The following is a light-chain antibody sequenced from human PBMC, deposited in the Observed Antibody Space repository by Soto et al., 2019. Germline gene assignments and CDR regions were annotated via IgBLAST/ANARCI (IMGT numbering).Light chain of an antibody. J-gene: IGKJ1*01. V-gene: IGKV3-20*01. CDR3: QQYSSSWT. Sequence: EIVLTQSPGTLSLSPGQRATLSCRASQSISSNFLARYQQKPGQAPRLLIYATSSRATGIPGRFSGSGSGTDFTLTISRLEPEDFAVYYCQQYSSSWTFGQGTKVEIK. CDR2: ATS. CDR1: QSISSNF.